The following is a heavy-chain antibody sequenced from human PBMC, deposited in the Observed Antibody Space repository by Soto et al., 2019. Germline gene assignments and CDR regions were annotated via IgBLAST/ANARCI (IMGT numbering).Heavy chain of an antibody. CDR3: ANTLTGPTDY. CDR1: GFAFNSYV. CDR2: IWYDGTKK. V-gene: IGHV3-30*02. J-gene: IGHJ4*02. D-gene: IGHD7-27*01. Sequence: QVQVVESGGGVVQPGGSLRLSCAASGFAFNSYVMHWVRQAPGKGLEWVASIWYDGTKKYYGDSVNGRFTISRDNSKNTVDLQMNSLRGEDTAVYYCANTLTGPTDYWGQGTLVTVSS.